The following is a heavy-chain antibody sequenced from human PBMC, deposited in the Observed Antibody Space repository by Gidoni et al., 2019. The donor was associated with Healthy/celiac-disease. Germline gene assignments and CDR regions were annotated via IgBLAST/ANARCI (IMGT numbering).Heavy chain of an antibody. CDR2: ISSSSSTI. CDR3: ARDARTRYCTNSCPYYFDY. J-gene: IGHJ4*02. Sequence: EVQLVESGGGLVQPGGSLRLSCAASGFTFSSYSMNWVRQAPGKGLEWVSYISSSSSTIYYADSVKGRFTISRDNAKNSLYLQMNSLRDEDTAVYYCARDARTRYCTNSCPYYFDYWGQGTLVTVSS. D-gene: IGHD2-8*01. V-gene: IGHV3-48*02. CDR1: GFTFSSYS.